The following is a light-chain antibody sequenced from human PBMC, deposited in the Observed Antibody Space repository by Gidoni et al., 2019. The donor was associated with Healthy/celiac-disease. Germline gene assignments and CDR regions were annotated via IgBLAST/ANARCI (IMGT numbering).Light chain of an antibody. CDR1: SSAVGGYNY. Sequence: QSALTQPASVSGSPGQSITISCTGTSSAVGGYNYVSWYPQHPGKAPKLMIYDVSNRPSGVSNRFSGSKSGNTASLTISGLQAEDEADYYCSSYTSSSIYVFGTGTKVTVL. CDR3: SSYTSSSIYV. J-gene: IGLJ1*01. V-gene: IGLV2-14*03. CDR2: DVS.